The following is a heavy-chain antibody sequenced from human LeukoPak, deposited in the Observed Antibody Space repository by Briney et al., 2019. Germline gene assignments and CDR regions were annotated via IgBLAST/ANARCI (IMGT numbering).Heavy chain of an antibody. V-gene: IGHV4-59*08. CDR1: GGSISSYY. CDR2: IYYSGST. J-gene: IGHJ4*02. D-gene: IGHD2-15*01. Sequence: PSETLSLTCTVSGGSISSYYWSWIRQPPGKGLEWIGYIYYSGSTNYNPSLKSRVTISVDTSKNQFSLKLSSVTAADTAVYYCARHVASQPQIDYWGQETLVTVSS. CDR3: ARHVASQPQIDY.